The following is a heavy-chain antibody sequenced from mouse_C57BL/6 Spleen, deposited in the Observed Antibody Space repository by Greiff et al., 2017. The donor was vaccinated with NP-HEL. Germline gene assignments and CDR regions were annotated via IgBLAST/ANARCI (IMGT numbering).Heavy chain of an antibody. CDR2: IDPSDSYT. Sequence: QVQLQQPGAELVKPGASVKLSCKASGYTFTSYWMQWVKQRPGQGLEWIGEIDPSDSYTNYNQKFKGKATLTVDTSSSTAYMQRSSLTSEDSAVYYCARWAYYSTYYFDYWGQGTTLTVSS. J-gene: IGHJ2*01. CDR1: GYTFTSYW. D-gene: IGHD2-5*01. V-gene: IGHV1-50*01. CDR3: ARWAYYSTYYFDY.